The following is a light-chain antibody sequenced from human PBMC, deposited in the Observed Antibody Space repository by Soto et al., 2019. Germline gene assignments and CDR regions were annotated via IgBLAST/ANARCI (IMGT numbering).Light chain of an antibody. V-gene: IGKV3-11*01. CDR1: ANVRSS. J-gene: IGKJ2*01. Sequence: EVVLTQSPGTLSLSPGDTATLSCTASANVRSSLGWYQQKPGQAPRLLIFDASKRATGVPARFSGGGTGTDFTPTISSLEPQDFAVYYCHLRNTWPPLHTFGQGTKLEIK. CDR3: HLRNTWPPLHT. CDR2: DAS.